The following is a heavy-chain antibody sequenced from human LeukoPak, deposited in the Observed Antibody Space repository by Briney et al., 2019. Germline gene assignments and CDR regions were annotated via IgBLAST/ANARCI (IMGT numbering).Heavy chain of an antibody. CDR2: INPSGGST. CDR1: GYTFTSYY. J-gene: IGHJ4*02. D-gene: IGHD3-22*01. Sequence: GASVKVSCKGSGYTFTSYYMHWVRQAPGQGLEWMGIINPSGGSTSYAQKFQGRVTMTRDTSTNTVYMELSSLRSEDTAVYYCARRGPNYYDSSGLDYWGQGTLVTVSS. V-gene: IGHV1-46*01. CDR3: ARRGPNYYDSSGLDY.